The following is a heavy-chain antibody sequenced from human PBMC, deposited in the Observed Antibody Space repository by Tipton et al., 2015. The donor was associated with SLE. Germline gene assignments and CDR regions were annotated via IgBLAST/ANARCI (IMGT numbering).Heavy chain of an antibody. J-gene: IGHJ6*03. Sequence: TLSLTCTVYGGSFSSYYWSWIRQPPGKGLEWIGYIYYSGSTNYNPSLKSRVTISVDTSKNQFSLKLSSVTAADTAVYYCARVRGSGFGGYMDVWGKGTTVTVSS. CDR1: GGSFSSYY. V-gene: IGHV4-59*08. CDR2: IYYSGST. CDR3: ARVRGSGFGGYMDV. D-gene: IGHD3-10*01.